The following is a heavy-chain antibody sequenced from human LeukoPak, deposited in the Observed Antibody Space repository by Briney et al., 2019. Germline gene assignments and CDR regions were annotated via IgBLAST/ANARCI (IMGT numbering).Heavy chain of an antibody. J-gene: IGHJ3*01. CDR2: IYYAGST. CDR1: GVSISSCY. CDR3: TREKYGDYVPNTLDV. V-gene: IGHV4-59*01. Sequence: SETLSLTCTVSGVSISSCYWSWIRQPPGKGLEWIGYIYYAGSTNYNPSLKSRVAISVDTSNNQFTLKLSSLTAADTAIYYCTREKYGDYVPNTLDVWGQGAMVTVSS. D-gene: IGHD4-17*01.